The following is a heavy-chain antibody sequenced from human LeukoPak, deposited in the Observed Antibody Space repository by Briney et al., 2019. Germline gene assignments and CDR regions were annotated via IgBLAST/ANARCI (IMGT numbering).Heavy chain of an antibody. CDR3: ARDRGRIIVGAVGWFDP. J-gene: IGHJ5*02. Sequence: PSETLSLTCAVSGGSLSSGAYSWSWIRQPPGKGLEWIGYIYHSGTTYYNPSLKSRVTISVDRSTNQFSLKLSSVTAADTAVYYCARDRGRIIVGAVGWFDPWGQGTLVTVSS. CDR1: GGSLSSGAYS. V-gene: IGHV4-30-2*01. D-gene: IGHD1-26*01. CDR2: IYHSGTT.